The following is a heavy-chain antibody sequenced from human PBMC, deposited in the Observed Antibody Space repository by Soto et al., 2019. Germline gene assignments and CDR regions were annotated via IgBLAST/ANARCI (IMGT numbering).Heavy chain of an antibody. V-gene: IGHV4-31*03. Sequence: QVQLQESGPGLVKPSQTLSLTCTVSGGSISSGGYYWSLIRQHPGKGLEWIGYIYYSGSSYYNPALKSRVTLSVDTSKNQCSLKLSSVTDADTAVYDCARSVDPWGQGTLVTVSS. J-gene: IGHJ5*02. CDR2: IYYSGSS. CDR3: ARSVDP. CDR1: GGSISSGGYY.